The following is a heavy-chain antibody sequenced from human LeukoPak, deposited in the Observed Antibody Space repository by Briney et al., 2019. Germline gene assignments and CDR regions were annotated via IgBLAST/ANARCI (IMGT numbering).Heavy chain of an antibody. Sequence: PGGSLRLSCAACGFNFSSYIMQCVRPGPGKGLEWWAVIWYDGSNKYYADSVKGRFTSSRDNSKNTLYLEMNSRRGQGTVVYYCAREVYSTTAQFPIDYWGQGTLVTVSS. CDR2: IWYDGSNK. D-gene: IGHD6-13*01. J-gene: IGHJ4*02. CDR1: GFNFSSYI. CDR3: AREVYSTTAQFPIDY. V-gene: IGHV3-33*01.